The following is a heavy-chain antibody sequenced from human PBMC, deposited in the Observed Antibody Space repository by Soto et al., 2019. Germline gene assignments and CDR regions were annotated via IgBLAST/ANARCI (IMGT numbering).Heavy chain of an antibody. V-gene: IGHV3-7*01. J-gene: IGHJ4*02. CDR1: GFMFSAYW. D-gene: IGHD5-18*01. Sequence: EVQLVESGGGLVQPGGSLRLSCAASGFMFSAYWMSWVRQAPGKGLEWVANIHGDGGKIYYVDSVKGRFTISRDNAKRSLYLQMNSLRVEYTAVYYCARDFYGGYTYGPGDYWGQGALVAVSS. CDR2: IHGDGGKI. CDR3: ARDFYGGYTYGPGDY.